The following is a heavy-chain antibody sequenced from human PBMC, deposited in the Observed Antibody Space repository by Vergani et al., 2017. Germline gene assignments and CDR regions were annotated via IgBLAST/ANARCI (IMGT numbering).Heavy chain of an antibody. CDR2: INHSGST. CDR1: GGSFSGYY. V-gene: IGHV4-34*01. CDR3: ARGRADCSGGSGYAGDGDD. J-gene: IGHJ4*02. D-gene: IGHD2-15*01. Sequence: QVQLQQWGAGLLKPSETLSLTCAVYGGSFSGYYWSWIRQPPGKGLEWIGEINHSGSTNYNPSLKSRVTISVDTSKNQFSRKRSSVTAADTAVYYCARGRADCSGGSGYAGDGDDWREGTLVTVYS.